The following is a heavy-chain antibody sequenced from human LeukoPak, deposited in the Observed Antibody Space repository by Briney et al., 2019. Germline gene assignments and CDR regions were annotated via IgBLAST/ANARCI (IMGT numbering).Heavy chain of an antibody. CDR2: INTNTGRT. CDR3: ARTDPYATRGGDFDY. D-gene: IGHD2-8*01. Sequence: ASVKVSCKASGYTFSDYYMHWVRQAPGQGPEWMGWINTNTGRTTYAQKFQGRVTMTTDTSISTAYMELRSLTSDDTAVYFCARTDPYATRGGDFDYWGQGTLVTVSS. V-gene: IGHV1-2*02. J-gene: IGHJ4*02. CDR1: GYTFSDYY.